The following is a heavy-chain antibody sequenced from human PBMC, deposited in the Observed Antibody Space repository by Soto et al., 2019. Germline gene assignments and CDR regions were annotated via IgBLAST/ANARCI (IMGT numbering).Heavy chain of an antibody. CDR3: ARDILLWFGELPPRAHDAFDI. CDR2: INYSGST. Sequence: QVQLQESGPGLVKPSQTLSLTCTVSGGSISSGGYFWSWIRQHQGKGLEWIGDINYSGSTYSNPSLKSRVTISVDTSKNPFSLKLSSVTAADTAVYYCARDILLWFGELPPRAHDAFDIWGQGTMVTVSS. CDR1: GGSISSGGYF. D-gene: IGHD3-10*01. V-gene: IGHV4-31*03. J-gene: IGHJ3*02.